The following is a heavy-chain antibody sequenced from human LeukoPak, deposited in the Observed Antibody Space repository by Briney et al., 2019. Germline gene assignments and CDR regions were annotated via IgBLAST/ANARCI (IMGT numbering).Heavy chain of an antibody. CDR2: ISGSGGST. D-gene: IGHD6-13*01. J-gene: IGHJ6*03. CDR1: GFIFSSYA. V-gene: IGHV3-23*01. Sequence: GGSLRLSCAASGFIFSSYAMNWVRQVPGKGLEWVSGISGSGGSTYYADSVKGRFTISRDNSKNTLYLLMNSLRAEDTAVYYCARDRGSSWVDYYYMDVWGKGTPVTVSS. CDR3: ARDRGSSWVDYYYMDV.